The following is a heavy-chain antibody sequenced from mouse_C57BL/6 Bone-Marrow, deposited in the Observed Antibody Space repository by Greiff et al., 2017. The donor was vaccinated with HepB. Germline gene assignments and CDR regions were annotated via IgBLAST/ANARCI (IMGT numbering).Heavy chain of an antibody. CDR2: ISSGGSYT. Sequence: EVHLVESGGDLVKPGGSLKLSCAASGFTFSSYGMSWVRQTPDKRLEWVATISSGGSYTYYPDSVKGRFTISRDNAKNTLYLQMSSLKSEDTAMYYCARQDGSWGQGTTLTVSS. J-gene: IGHJ2*01. V-gene: IGHV5-6*01. D-gene: IGHD1-1*01. CDR1: GFTFSSYG. CDR3: ARQDGS.